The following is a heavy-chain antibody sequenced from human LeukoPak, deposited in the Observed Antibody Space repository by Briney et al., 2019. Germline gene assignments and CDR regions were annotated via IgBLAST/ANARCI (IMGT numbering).Heavy chain of an antibody. V-gene: IGHV3-23*01. CDR2: ISGSGGSR. CDR1: GFTLRDFA. CDR3: AKVSGDTLVVRRGLKYDYYHMDV. D-gene: IGHD3-22*01. J-gene: IGHJ6*03. Sequence: GGSLRLSCAASGFTLRDFAMSWVRQAPGKGLEWVSSISGSGGSRDHADSVRGRFTFSRDESNNTLYLHMNSLRAEDTAVYYCAKVSGDTLVVRRGLKYDYYHMDVWGKGTTVTVSS.